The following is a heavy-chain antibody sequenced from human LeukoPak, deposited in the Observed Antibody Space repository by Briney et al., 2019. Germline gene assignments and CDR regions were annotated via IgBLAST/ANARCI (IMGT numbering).Heavy chain of an antibody. J-gene: IGHJ4*02. D-gene: IGHD2-2*01. CDR1: GFAFSSYA. V-gene: IGHV3-23*01. CDR3: AKYVRSGPAAPIDY. Sequence: GGSLRLSCAASGFAFSSYAMTWVRQAPGKGLEWVSAMSGSGGSTYYADSVKGRFTISRDNSKNTLYLQTNSLRADDTAVYYCAKYVRSGPAAPIDYWGQGTLVTVSS. CDR2: MSGSGGST.